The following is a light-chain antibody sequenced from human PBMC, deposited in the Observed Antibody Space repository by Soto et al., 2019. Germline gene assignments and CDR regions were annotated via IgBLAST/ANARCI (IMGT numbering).Light chain of an antibody. J-gene: IGLJ3*02. CDR1: SSDIGSQNF. CDR3: SSYSSSYTWV. Sequence: QSALTQPASVSGSPGQSITISCTGTSSDIGSQNFVSWHQQRPGKSPKFIIYGVTNRPSGVSNRFSGSKSVNTASLTISGLQADDEADYYCSSYSSSYTWVFGGVTKVTVL. CDR2: GVT. V-gene: IGLV2-14*01.